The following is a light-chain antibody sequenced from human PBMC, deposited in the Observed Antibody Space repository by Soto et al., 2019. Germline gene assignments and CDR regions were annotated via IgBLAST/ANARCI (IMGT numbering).Light chain of an antibody. CDR1: NIGSKS. V-gene: IGLV3-21*02. J-gene: IGLJ1*01. CDR3: QVWDSSSDHYV. Sequence: SYELTQPPSVSVAPGQTARITCGGKNIGSKSVHWYQQKPGQAPVLVVHDDSDRPSGIPERISGSNSGNTATLTISRVEAGDEADYYCQVWDSSSDHYVFGTGTKLT. CDR2: DDS.